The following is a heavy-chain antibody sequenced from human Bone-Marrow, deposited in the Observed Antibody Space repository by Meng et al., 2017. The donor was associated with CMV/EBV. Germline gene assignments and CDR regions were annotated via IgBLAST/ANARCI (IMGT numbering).Heavy chain of an antibody. V-gene: IGHV1-18*01. J-gene: IGHJ4*02. CDR1: GYTFTSYG. CDR2: ISAYNGNT. CDR3: TRDFRMITFGGPMGGY. D-gene: IGHD3-16*01. Sequence: ASVKVSCKASGYTFTSYGISWVRQAPGQGLEGMGWISAYNGNTNYAQKLQGRVTMTTDTSTSTAYMELRSLRSDDTAVYYCTRDFRMITFGGPMGGYWGQGTLVTVSS.